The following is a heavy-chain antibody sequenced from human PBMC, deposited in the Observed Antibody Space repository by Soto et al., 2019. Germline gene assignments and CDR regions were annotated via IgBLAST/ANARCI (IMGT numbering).Heavy chain of an antibody. V-gene: IGHV4-34*01. J-gene: IGHJ5*02. D-gene: IGHD3-16*02. Sequence: QVQLQQWGAGLLKPSETLSLTCAVYGGSFSGYYWSWIRQPPGKGLEWIGEINHSGSTNYNPSLKSRVTISVDTSKNQFSLKLSSVTAADTAVYYCARGRIVYDYVWGSYRHNWFDPWGQGTLVTVSS. CDR2: INHSGST. CDR3: ARGRIVYDYVWGSYRHNWFDP. CDR1: GGSFSGYY.